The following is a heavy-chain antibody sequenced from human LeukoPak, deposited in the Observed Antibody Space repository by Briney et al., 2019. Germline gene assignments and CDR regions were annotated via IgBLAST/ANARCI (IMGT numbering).Heavy chain of an antibody. CDR3: ARHTINYGILTGYYPYYFDY. CDR1: GGSFSGYY. V-gene: IGHV4-34*01. Sequence: PSETLSLTCAVYGGSFSGYYWSWIRQPPGKGLEWIGEINHSGSTNYNPSLKSRVTISVDTSKNQFSLKLSSVTAADTAVYYCARHTINYGILTGYYPYYFDYWGQGTLVTVSS. D-gene: IGHD3-9*01. CDR2: INHSGST. J-gene: IGHJ4*02.